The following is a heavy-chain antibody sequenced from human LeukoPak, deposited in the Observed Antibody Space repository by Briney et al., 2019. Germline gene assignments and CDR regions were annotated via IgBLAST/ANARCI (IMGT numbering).Heavy chain of an antibody. CDR3: ASGWDIVVVPAATSLDY. V-gene: IGHV3-21*01. D-gene: IGHD2-2*01. J-gene: IGHJ4*02. CDR2: ISFSSTHI. Sequence: KPGGSLRLSCAASGFIFSNYGMSWVRQAPGKGLEWVSSISFSSTHIYYADSIQGRFTISRDNAKNSLYLQMNSLRAEDTAVYYCASGWDIVVVPAATSLDYWGQGTLVTVSS. CDR1: GFIFSNYG.